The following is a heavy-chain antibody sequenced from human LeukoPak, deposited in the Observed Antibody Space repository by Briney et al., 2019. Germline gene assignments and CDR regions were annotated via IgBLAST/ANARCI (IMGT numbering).Heavy chain of an antibody. CDR2: INPNSGGT. CDR3: ARDGGRGWEFDY. V-gene: IGHV1-2*02. CDR1: GYSFTAYY. Sequence: ASVKVSCKASGYSFTAYYIHWVRQAPGQGLEWMGWINPNSGGTHYAQKFQGRLTMTRDTPISTAYMDLCRLTSDDTAVYYCARDGGRGWEFDYWGQGTLATVSS. J-gene: IGHJ4*02. D-gene: IGHD6-19*01.